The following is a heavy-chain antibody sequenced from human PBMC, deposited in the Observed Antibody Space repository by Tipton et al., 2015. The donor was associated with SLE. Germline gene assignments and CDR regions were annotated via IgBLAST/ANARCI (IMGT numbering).Heavy chain of an antibody. CDR1: GGSISSGGYS. J-gene: IGHJ6*03. Sequence: TLSLTCAVSGGSISSGGYSWSWIRQPPGKGLEWIGYIYHSGSTYYNPSLKSRVTISVDRSKNQFSLKLSSVTAADTAVYYCARGGHVSSSWYWGYYYYYMDVWGKGTTVTVSS. D-gene: IGHD6-13*01. CDR3: ARGGHVSSSWYWGYYYYYMDV. V-gene: IGHV4-30-2*01. CDR2: IYHSGST.